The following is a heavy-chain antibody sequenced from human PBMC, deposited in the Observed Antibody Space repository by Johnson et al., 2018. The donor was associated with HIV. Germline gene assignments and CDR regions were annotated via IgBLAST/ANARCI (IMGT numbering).Heavy chain of an antibody. CDR2: IYSGGST. CDR1: GFTVSSNY. CDR3: VRGLLWFGELLEAFDI. J-gene: IGHJ3*02. V-gene: IGHV3-53*01. D-gene: IGHD3-10*01. Sequence: EMQLVESGGGVVQPGRSLRLSCAASGFTVSSNYMSWVRQAPGKGLVWVSIIYSGGSTYYADSVRGRFTISRNNSKNTLYLQMTSLRAEDTAVYYCVRGLLWFGELLEAFDIWGQGTMVTVSS.